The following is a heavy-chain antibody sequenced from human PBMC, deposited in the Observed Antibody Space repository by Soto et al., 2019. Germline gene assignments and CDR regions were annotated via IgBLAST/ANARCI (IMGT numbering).Heavy chain of an antibody. D-gene: IGHD4-17*01. CDR1: GFTFSIYA. V-gene: IGHV3-23*01. CDR3: ASRTVGWYFEL. CDR2: ISGSGGST. J-gene: IGHJ2*01. Sequence: EVQLLESGGGLVQPGGSLRLSCAASGFTFSIYAMNWVRQAPGKGLEWVSVISGSGGSTYYADSVKGRFTISRDNSKNTLYLQMNSLRAGDTAVYYCASRTVGWYFELWGRGTLVTVSS.